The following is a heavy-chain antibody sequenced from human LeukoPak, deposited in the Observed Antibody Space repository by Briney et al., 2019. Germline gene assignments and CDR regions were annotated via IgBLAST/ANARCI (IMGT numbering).Heavy chain of an antibody. CDR3: AREGDGYTDPFDY. CDR2: IRYDGSNK. CDR1: GFTFSSYD. J-gene: IGHJ4*02. V-gene: IGHV3-30*02. Sequence: GGSLRLSCAASGFTFSSYDMHWVRQAPGKGLEWVAFIRYDGSNKYYADSVKGRFTIPRDNSKNTLYLQMNSLRAADTAVYYCAREGDGYTDPFDYWGQGTLVTVSS. D-gene: IGHD5-24*01.